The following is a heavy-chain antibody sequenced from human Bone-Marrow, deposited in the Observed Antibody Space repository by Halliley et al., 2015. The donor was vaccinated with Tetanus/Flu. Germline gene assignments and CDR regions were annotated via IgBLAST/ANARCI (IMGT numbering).Heavy chain of an antibody. CDR3: ARRNFDDSGAYSFYY. CDR1: GGSINSYY. J-gene: IGHJ4*02. Sequence: TLSLTCTISGGSINSYYWSWIRQPPGKGLEWIGYIYDTGKINYNPSLKSRVTISADTSQNQFSLNLSSVTAADTAVYYCARRNFDDSGAYSFYYWGQGTLVTVSS. V-gene: IGHV4-59*08. D-gene: IGHD4-17*01. CDR2: IYDTGKI.